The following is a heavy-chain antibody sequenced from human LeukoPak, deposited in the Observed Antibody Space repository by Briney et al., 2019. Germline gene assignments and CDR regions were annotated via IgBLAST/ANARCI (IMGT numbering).Heavy chain of an antibody. Sequence: GGSLRLSCAASGFTISTYSMNWVRQAPGKGLEWVSTISSSSSYIYYADSVKGRFTISRDNAKNSLYLQMNSLRAEDTAVYYCARTGVGATEGYFDYWGQGTLVTVSS. V-gene: IGHV3-21*01. J-gene: IGHJ4*02. CDR3: ARTGVGATEGYFDY. CDR1: GFTISTYS. CDR2: ISSSSSYI. D-gene: IGHD1-26*01.